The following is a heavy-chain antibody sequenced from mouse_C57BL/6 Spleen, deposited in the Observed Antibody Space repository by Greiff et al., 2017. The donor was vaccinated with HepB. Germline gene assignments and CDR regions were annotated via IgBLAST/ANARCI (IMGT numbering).Heavy chain of an antibody. CDR1: GYAFSSSW. CDR2: IYPGDGDT. CDR3: ARLYGSSYYWYFDV. Sequence: VQLQQSGPELVKPGASVKISCKASGYAFSSSWMNWVKQRPGKGLEWIGRIYPGDGDTNYNGKFKGKATLTADKSSSTAYMQLSSLTSEDSAVYFCARLYGSSYYWYFDVWGTGTTVTVSS. J-gene: IGHJ1*03. V-gene: IGHV1-82*01. D-gene: IGHD1-1*01.